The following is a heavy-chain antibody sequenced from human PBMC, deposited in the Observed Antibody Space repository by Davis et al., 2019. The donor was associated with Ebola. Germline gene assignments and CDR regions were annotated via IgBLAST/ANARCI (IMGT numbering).Heavy chain of an antibody. J-gene: IGHJ6*02. Sequence: PGGSLRLSCAASGFTFSSYWMSWVRQAPGKGLEWVANIKQDGSEKYYVDSVKGRFTISRDNAKNSLYLQMNSLRDEDTAVYYCARLVVTYYYGMDVWGQGTTVTVSS. CDR1: GFTFSSYW. CDR3: ARLVVTYYYGMDV. D-gene: IGHD2-21*02. V-gene: IGHV3-7*01. CDR2: IKQDGSEK.